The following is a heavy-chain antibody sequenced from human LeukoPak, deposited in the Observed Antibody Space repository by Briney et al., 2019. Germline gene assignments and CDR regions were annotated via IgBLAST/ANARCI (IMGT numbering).Heavy chain of an antibody. CDR1: GGSISSSSYY. CDR3: ARVQEAIAVAGVYRYYYYYMDV. Sequence: SETLSLTCTVSGGSISSSSYYWGWIRQPPGKGLEWIGSIYYSGSTYYNPSLKSRVTMSVDTSKNQFSLKLSSVTAADTAVYYCARVQEAIAVAGVYRYYYYYMDVWGKGTTVTISS. V-gene: IGHV4-39*07. CDR2: IYYSGST. J-gene: IGHJ6*03. D-gene: IGHD6-19*01.